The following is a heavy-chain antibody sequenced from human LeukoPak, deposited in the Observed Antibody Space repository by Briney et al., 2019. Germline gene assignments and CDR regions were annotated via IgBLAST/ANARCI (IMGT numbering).Heavy chain of an antibody. V-gene: IGHV1-8*01. CDR3: AWGYRISYYYYMDV. CDR1: GYTVTSYD. Sequence: ASVKVSCEASGYTVTSYDINWVRQATGQGLEWMGWMNPNSGNTGYAQKFQGRVTMTRNTSISTAYMELSSLRSEDTAVYYCAWGYRISYYYYMDVWGKGTTVTVSS. CDR2: MNPNSGNT. D-gene: IGHD5-12*01. J-gene: IGHJ6*03.